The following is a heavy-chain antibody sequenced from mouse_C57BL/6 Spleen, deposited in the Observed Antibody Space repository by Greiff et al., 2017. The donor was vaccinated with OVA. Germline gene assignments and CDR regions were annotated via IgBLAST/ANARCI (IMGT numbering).Heavy chain of an antibody. CDR2: IDPDSGGT. J-gene: IGHJ2*01. CDR1: GYTFTSYW. D-gene: IGHD4-1*01. Sequence: VQLQQPGAELVKPGASVKLSCKASGYTFTSYWMHWVKQRPGQGLEWIGRIDPDSGGTKYNEKFQSKATLTVDKPSSTAYMQLSSLTSEYSAVXDCASDLLTGGFDYWGQGTTLTVSS. CDR3: ASDLLTGGFDY. V-gene: IGHV1-72*01.